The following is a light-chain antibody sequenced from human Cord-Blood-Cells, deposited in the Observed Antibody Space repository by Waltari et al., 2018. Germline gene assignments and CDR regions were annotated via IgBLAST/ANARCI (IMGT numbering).Light chain of an antibody. CDR2: RNN. J-gene: IGLJ3*02. CDR3: AAWDDSLSGWV. V-gene: IGLV1-47*01. CDR1: SSNIGSNY. Sequence: QSVLTQPPSASGTPGQRVTISCSGSSSNIGSNYVYWYQQLPGTAPKLLIYRNNRRPSGVPDRCSGSKSVTSASLAISGLRSEDEADYYCAAWDDSLSGWVFGGGTKLTVL.